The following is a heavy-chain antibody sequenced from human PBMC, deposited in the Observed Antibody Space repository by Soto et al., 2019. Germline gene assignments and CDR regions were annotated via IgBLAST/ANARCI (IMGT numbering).Heavy chain of an antibody. D-gene: IGHD6-13*01. CDR3: AKDWGSSGWYNWFDP. CDR2: ISHDGGAT. J-gene: IGHJ5*02. Sequence: QVQLVESGGGVVQSGRSLRLSCAASGFTFSTSGMHWIRQAPGKGREWVAMISHDGGATYYVDSVKGRFTISRDTDKNTLHLQMDSLRPEDTATYYCAKDWGSSGWYNWFDPWGQGTLVTVSS. CDR1: GFTFSTSG. V-gene: IGHV3-30*18.